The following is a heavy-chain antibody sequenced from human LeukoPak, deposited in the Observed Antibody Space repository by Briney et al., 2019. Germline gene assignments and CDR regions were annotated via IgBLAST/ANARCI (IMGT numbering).Heavy chain of an antibody. V-gene: IGHV3-30*02. J-gene: IGHJ4*02. CDR3: AKDVTTVVTGVDY. CDR1: GFTFSSYG. CDR2: IRYDGSNK. Sequence: GGSLRLSCAASGFTFSSYGMHWVRQAPGKGLGWVAFIRYDGSNKYYADSVKGRFTISRDNSKNSLYLQMNSLRAEDTALYYCAKDVTTVVTGVDYRGQGTLVTVSS. D-gene: IGHD4-23*01.